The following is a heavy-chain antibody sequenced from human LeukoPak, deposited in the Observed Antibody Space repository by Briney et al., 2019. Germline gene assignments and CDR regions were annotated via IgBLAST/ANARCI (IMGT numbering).Heavy chain of an antibody. J-gene: IGHJ1*01. Sequence: ASVKVSCKASGYTFTSYYMHWLRQAPGQGLEWMGIINPSGGSTSYGQKFQGRVTMTRDTSTSTVYMELSSMRSADTAVYYCASGDYYDSSGYYRNEYFQHWGQGTLVTVSS. V-gene: IGHV1-46*01. CDR3: ASGDYYDSSGYYRNEYFQH. CDR2: INPSGGST. D-gene: IGHD3-22*01. CDR1: GYTFTSYY.